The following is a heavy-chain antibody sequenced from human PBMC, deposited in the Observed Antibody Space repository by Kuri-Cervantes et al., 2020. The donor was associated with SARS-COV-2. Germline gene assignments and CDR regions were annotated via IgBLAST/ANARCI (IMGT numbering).Heavy chain of an antibody. CDR3: ASSLVPYYYGMDV. V-gene: IGHV4-59*01. Sequence: SETPSLTCTVSGGSISSYYWSWIRQPPGKGLKWIGYIYYSGSTNYNPSLKSRVTISVDTPKNQFSLKLSSVTAADTAVYYCASSLVPYYYGMDVWGQGTTVTVSS. D-gene: IGHD2-8*01. J-gene: IGHJ6*02. CDR2: IYYSGST. CDR1: GGSISSYY.